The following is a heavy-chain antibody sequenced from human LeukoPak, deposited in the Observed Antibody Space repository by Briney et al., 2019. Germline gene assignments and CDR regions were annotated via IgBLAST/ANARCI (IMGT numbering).Heavy chain of an antibody. V-gene: IGHV3-30*15. J-gene: IGHJ6*03. CDR2: ISDDGSKK. Sequence: GRSLRLSCAASGFSFSSYAMHWVRQAPGKGLEWVAVISDDGSKKYYADSVKGRFTISRDNSKNTLYLQVSSLRAEDTAVYYCARAGGGGGYNFYYYYYMDVWGKGTTVTVSS. D-gene: IGHD5-12*01. CDR3: ARAGGGGGYNFYYYYYMDV. CDR1: GFSFSSYA.